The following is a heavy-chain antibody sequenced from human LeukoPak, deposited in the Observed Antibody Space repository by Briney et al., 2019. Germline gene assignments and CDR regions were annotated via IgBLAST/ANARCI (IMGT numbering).Heavy chain of an antibody. CDR1: GFTVSTYA. D-gene: IGHD6-19*01. J-gene: IGHJ4*02. CDR2: TSGSGRSI. CDR3: AKDMNSWRDGSGLGVYFDY. Sequence: PGPSLSLACAASGFTVSTYAMSCASLPPRDGMEWVSCTSGSGRSIHYADSVKGPFTLSRDKSKNTLYLQMNSLRADDTAVYYCAKDMNSWRDGSGLGVYFDYWGQGTLATVSS. V-gene: IGHV3-23*01.